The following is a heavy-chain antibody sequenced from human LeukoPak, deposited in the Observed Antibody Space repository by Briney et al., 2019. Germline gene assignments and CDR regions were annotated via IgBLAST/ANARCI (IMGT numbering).Heavy chain of an antibody. Sequence: GASVKVSCKASGYTFTGYYMHWVRQAPGQGLEWMGWINPNSGGTNYAQKFQGRVTMTRDTSISTAYMELSRLRSDDTAVYYCARWGDIVVVVAEQAFDIWGQGTMVTVSS. J-gene: IGHJ3*02. D-gene: IGHD2-15*01. CDR2: INPNSGGT. CDR3: ARWGDIVVVVAEQAFDI. CDR1: GYTFTGYY. V-gene: IGHV1-2*02.